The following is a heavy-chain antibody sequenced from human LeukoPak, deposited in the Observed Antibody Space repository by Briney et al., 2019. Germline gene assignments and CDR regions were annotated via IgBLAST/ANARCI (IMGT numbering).Heavy chain of an antibody. CDR2: IYTGDSDT. CDR3: ARHFYCSGGSCYPFSP. D-gene: IGHD2-15*01. V-gene: IGHV5-51*01. CDR1: GYSFTSYW. J-gene: IGHJ5*02. Sequence: GESLKISCKGSGYSFTSYWIGWVRQMPGKGLEWMGIIYTGDSDTRYSPSFQGQVTISADKSISTAYLQWSSLKASDTAMYYCARHFYCSGGSCYPFSPWGQGTLVTVSS.